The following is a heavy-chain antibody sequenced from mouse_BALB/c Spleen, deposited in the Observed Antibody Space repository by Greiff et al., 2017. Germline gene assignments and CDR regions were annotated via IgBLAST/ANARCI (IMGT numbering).Heavy chain of an antibody. Sequence: EVKLVESGGDLVKPGGSLKLSCAASGFTFSSYGMSWVRQTPDKRLEWVATISSGGSYTYYPDSVKGRFTISRDNAKNTLYLQMSSLKSEDTAMYYCARHGNYGSSSAWFAYWGQGTLVTVSA. CDR1: GFTFSSYG. V-gene: IGHV5-6*01. CDR2: ISSGGSYT. CDR3: ARHGNYGSSSAWFAY. D-gene: IGHD1-1*01. J-gene: IGHJ3*01.